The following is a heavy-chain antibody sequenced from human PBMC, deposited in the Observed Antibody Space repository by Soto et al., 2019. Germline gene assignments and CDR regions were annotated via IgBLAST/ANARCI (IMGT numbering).Heavy chain of an antibody. CDR1: GYTFTYRY. V-gene: IGHV1-45*02. CDR2: ITPFNGNT. J-gene: IGHJ6*02. Sequence: ASVKVSCKASGYTFTYRYLHWVRQAPGQALEWMGWITPFNGNTNYAQKFQDRVTITRDRSMSTAYMELSSLRSEDTAMYYCAREDYGDTPGGYGMDVWGQGTTVTVSS. CDR3: AREDYGDTPGGYGMDV. D-gene: IGHD4-17*01.